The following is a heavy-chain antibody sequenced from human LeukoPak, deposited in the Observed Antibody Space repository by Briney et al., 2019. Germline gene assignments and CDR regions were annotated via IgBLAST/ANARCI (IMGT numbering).Heavy chain of an antibody. CDR1: GFTFSTYA. CDR2: LSGSGGST. CDR3: AKIMQAAAMGVDY. D-gene: IGHD2-2*01. Sequence: GGSLTLSCAASGFTFSTYAMSWVRQAPGKGLEWVSALSGSGGSTYYADSVKGRLTISRDNSKNTLYLQMNSLRAEDTAVYYCAKIMQAAAMGVDYWGQGTLVTVSS. J-gene: IGHJ4*02. V-gene: IGHV3-23*01.